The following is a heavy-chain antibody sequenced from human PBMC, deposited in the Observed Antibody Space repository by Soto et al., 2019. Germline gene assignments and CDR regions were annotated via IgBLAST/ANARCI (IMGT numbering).Heavy chain of an antibody. V-gene: IGHV3-30*18. CDR1: GFTFSSYG. CDR2: ISYDGSNK. CDR3: AKDLDIVVVPAAHDAFDI. D-gene: IGHD2-2*01. Sequence: GGSLRLSCAASGFTFSSYGMHWVRQAPGKGLEWVAVISYDGSNKYYADSVKGRFTISRDNSKNTLYLQMNSLRAEDTAVYYCAKDLDIVVVPAAHDAFDIWGQGTMVTVSS. J-gene: IGHJ3*02.